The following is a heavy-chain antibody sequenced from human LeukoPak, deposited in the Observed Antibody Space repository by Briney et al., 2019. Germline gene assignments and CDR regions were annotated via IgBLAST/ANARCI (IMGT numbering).Heavy chain of an antibody. CDR2: IYGSGVSI. CDR1: GFTFKNYV. Sequence: GGSLRLSCVASGFTFKNYVMNWVRQVPGKGLEWLATIYGSGVSISYADSVKGRFTISRDNSNNTLYLQMNSLRAEDTAMYYCAKDLGWELPAEAYWGQGILVTVSS. D-gene: IGHD1-26*01. V-gene: IGHV3-23*01. CDR3: AKDLGWELPAEAY. J-gene: IGHJ4*02.